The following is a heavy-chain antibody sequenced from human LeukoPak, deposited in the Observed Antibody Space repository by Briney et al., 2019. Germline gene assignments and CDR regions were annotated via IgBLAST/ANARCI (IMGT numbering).Heavy chain of an antibody. J-gene: IGHJ3*01. CDR3: ARDLGLLGSQPT. CDR2: ISSSSSYI. Sequence: GGSLRLSCAASGFTFSSYSRNWVRQAPGKGLEWVSSISSSSSYIYYADSVKGRFTISRDNAKNSLYLQMNSLRAEDTAVYYCARDLGLLGSQPTWGQGTMVTVSS. CDR1: GFTFSSYS. V-gene: IGHV3-21*01. D-gene: IGHD3-22*01.